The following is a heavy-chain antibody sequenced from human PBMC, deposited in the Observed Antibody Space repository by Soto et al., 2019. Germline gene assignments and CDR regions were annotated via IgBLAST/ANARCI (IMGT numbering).Heavy chain of an antibody. CDR1: CGSIISYY. CDR3: ASLIYSSGWYVGY. V-gene: IGHV4-59*01. Sequence: SETLSLTCTFSCGSIISYYWSWIRQPPGKGLEWIGYIYYSGSTNYNPSLKSRVTISVDTSKNQFSLKLSSVTAADTAVYYCASLIYSSGWYVGYWGQGTLVTVSS. D-gene: IGHD6-19*01. CDR2: IYYSGST. J-gene: IGHJ4*02.